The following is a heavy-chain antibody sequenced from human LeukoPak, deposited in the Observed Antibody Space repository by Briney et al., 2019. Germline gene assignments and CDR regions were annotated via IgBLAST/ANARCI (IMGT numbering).Heavy chain of an antibody. J-gene: IGHJ4*02. CDR1: GGSISSYY. CDR2: IYTSGST. D-gene: IGHD2-15*01. CDR3: ARVGPIGYCSGGSCYYLDY. V-gene: IGHV4-4*07. Sequence: SETLSLTCTVSGGSISSYYWSWIRQPAGKGLEWIGRIYTSGSTNYNPSLKSRVTMSVDTSKNQFSLKLSSVTAADTAVYYCARVGPIGYCSGGSCYYLDYWGQGTLVTVSS.